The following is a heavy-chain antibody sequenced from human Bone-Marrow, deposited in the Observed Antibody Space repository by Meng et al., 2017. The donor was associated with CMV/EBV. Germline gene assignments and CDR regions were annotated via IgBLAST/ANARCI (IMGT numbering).Heavy chain of an antibody. D-gene: IGHD2-2*01. J-gene: IGHJ3*02. CDR1: GLTFSSYA. CDR3: AKVVVPAAPRDAFDI. V-gene: IGHV3-30*04. Sequence: GGSLRLSCAASGLTFSSYAMHWVRQAPGKGLEWVAVISYDGSNKYYADSVKGRFTISRDNSKNTLDLQMNSLKAENTAVYYCAKVVVPAAPRDAFDIWGQGKMVTVSS. CDR2: ISYDGSNK.